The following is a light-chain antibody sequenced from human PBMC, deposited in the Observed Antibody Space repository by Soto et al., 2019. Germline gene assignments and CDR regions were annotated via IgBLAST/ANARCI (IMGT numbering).Light chain of an antibody. CDR2: KAS. CDR1: QGISSY. CDR3: QQYNSYRA. J-gene: IGKJ1*01. V-gene: IGKV1-5*03. Sequence: IQLTQSPSSLSASVGDRVTITCRASQGISSYLAWYQQKPGKAPKLLISKASSLESGVPSRFSGSGSGTEFTLTISSLQPDDSATYYCQQYNSYRAFGQGTKVDIK.